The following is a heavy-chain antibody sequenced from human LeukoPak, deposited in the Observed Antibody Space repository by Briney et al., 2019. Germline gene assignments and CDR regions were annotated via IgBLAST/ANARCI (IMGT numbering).Heavy chain of an antibody. J-gene: IGHJ6*02. CDR1: GYTFTSYG. Sequence: GASVKVSCKASGYTFTSYGISWVRQAPGQGLEWMGWISAYNGNTNYAQKLQGRVTMTTDTSMSTAYMELRSLRSDGTAVYYCARDLDRYGSGSYPRYGMDVWGQGTTVTVSS. CDR2: ISAYNGNT. D-gene: IGHD3-10*01. CDR3: ARDLDRYGSGSYPRYGMDV. V-gene: IGHV1-18*01.